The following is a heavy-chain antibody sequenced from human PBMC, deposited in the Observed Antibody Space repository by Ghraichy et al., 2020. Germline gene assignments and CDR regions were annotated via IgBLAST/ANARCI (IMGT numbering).Heavy chain of an antibody. CDR2: ISSSSSTI. Sequence: GGSLRLSCAASGFTFSSYSMNWVRQAPGKGLEWVSYISSSSSTIYYADSVKGRFTISRDNAKNSLYLQMNSLRAEDTAVYYCATSLPEWLRAFDYWGQGTLVTVSS. J-gene: IGHJ4*02. V-gene: IGHV3-48*01. D-gene: IGHD3-3*01. CDR3: ATSLPEWLRAFDY. CDR1: GFTFSSYS.